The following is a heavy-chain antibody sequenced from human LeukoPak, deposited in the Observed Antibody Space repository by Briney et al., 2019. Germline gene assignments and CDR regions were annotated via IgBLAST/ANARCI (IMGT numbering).Heavy chain of an antibody. Sequence: GGSLRLSCAASGFDLTTYAMTWVRQAPAKGLEWVSSIGIGGGGTYYADSVKGRFTISRDNSENTLHLQMNNLRVEGTARYFCARCMVLSQGWCNWFDPWGQGTLVTVSS. J-gene: IGHJ5*02. CDR2: IGIGGGGT. V-gene: IGHV3-23*01. CDR3: ARCMVLSQGWCNWFDP. D-gene: IGHD6-13*01. CDR1: GFDLTTYA.